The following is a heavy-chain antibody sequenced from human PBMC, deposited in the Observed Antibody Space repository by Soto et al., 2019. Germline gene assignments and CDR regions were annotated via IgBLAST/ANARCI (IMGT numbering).Heavy chain of an antibody. J-gene: IGHJ6*03. CDR2: IYYSGST. CDR3: ARHGGGSRTSRGGGRYYYMDV. CDR1: GGSISSYY. Sequence: QVQLQESGPGLVKPSETLSLTCTVSGGSISSYYWSWIRQTPGKGLEWIGYIYYSGSTNYNPSLMSRVTNSVETAKNPFSLKPSSVAAADPAVYYCARHGGGSRTSRGGGRYYYMDVWGKGTTVTVSS. V-gene: IGHV4-59*08. D-gene: IGHD2-2*01.